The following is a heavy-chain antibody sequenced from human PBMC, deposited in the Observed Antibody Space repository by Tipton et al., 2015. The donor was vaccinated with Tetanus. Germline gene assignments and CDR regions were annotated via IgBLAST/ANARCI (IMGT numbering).Heavy chain of an antibody. CDR3: ARAHCSDGVCNFDF. V-gene: IGHV5-51*01. Sequence: MQLVQSGGEVKKPGESLKISCKGSGYILTNYWIGWVRQKPGKGLEWMGIIYPGDSDTRYSPSFQGQVTISVDKSINTAYLQWSSLKASDTSMFYCARAHCSDGVCNFDFWGQGALVTVAS. J-gene: IGHJ4*02. D-gene: IGHD2-15*01. CDR1: GYILTNYW. CDR2: IYPGDSDT.